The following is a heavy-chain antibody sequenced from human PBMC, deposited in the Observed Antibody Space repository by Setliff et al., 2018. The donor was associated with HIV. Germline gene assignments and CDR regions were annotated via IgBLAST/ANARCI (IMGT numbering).Heavy chain of an antibody. V-gene: IGHV3-21*01. CDR2: ISGSTSHI. CDR1: GFIFSTYT. D-gene: IGHD4-17*01. CDR3: ARDDYGDYTGYYFDN. J-gene: IGHJ4*02. Sequence: SLKISCAASGFIFSTYTMNWVRQAPGKGLEWVSSISGSTSHIYYADSVKGRFTISRDNAKNSLYLQMNSLRAEDTAVYYCARDDYGDYTGYYFDNWGQGTLVTVSS.